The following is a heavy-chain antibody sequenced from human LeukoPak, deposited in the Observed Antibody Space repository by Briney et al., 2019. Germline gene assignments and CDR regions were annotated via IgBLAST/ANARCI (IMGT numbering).Heavy chain of an antibody. CDR3: ARLRMAWYADY. Sequence: GESLKISCKGSGYSFTTNWIGWVRQMPGKGLEWMGIIYPSDSETRYSPSFQGQVTISADKSITTAYLQWSSLKASDTAMYYCARLRMAWYADYWGQGTLVTVSS. CDR2: IYPSDSET. V-gene: IGHV5-51*01. J-gene: IGHJ4*02. D-gene: IGHD2-2*01. CDR1: GYSFTTNW.